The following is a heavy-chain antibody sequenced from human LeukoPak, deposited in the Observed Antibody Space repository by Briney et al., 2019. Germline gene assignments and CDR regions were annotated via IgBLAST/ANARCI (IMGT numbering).Heavy chain of an antibody. CDR1: GFNFDDYA. D-gene: IGHD1-26*01. V-gene: IGHV3-9*01. J-gene: IGHJ6*02. Sequence: GGSLRLSCAASGFNFDDYAMHWVRQVPGKGLEWASGISRNSASIGYADSVKGRFTISRDNAKNSLYLQMGSLRTEDSALYYCTNGSPYHTGLDVWGQGTSVTVS. CDR2: ISRNSASI. CDR3: TNGSPYHTGLDV.